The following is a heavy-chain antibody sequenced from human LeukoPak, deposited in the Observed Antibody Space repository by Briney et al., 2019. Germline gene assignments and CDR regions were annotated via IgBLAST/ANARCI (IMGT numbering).Heavy chain of an antibody. D-gene: IGHD3-10*01. CDR2: MYHSGST. J-gene: IGHJ4*02. V-gene: IGHV4-38-2*02. CDR1: GYSITSGYY. Sequence: SETLSLTCTVSGYSITSGYYWGWIRQTPGKGLEWIGNMYHSGSTSYNPSLKSRVTLSVDTSKNQISLNLSSVTAADTAVYYCARQSVGFGEFNFDYWGQGTLVTVSS. CDR3: ARQSVGFGEFNFDY.